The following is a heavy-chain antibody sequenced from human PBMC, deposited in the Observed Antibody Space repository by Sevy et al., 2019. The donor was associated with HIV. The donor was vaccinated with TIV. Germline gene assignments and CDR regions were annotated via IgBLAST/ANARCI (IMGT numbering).Heavy chain of an antibody. V-gene: IGHV3-23*01. Sequence: GGSLRLSCAASEFTFSSYAMSWVRQAPGKGLEWVSAISGSGGSSYYADSVKGRFTISRDNSKNTLYLQMNSLRAEDTAVYYCAKDCTDYYDSGYYRSSYYYGMDVWGQGTTVTVSS. CDR1: EFTFSSYA. J-gene: IGHJ6*02. D-gene: IGHD3-22*01. CDR2: ISGSGGSS. CDR3: AKDCTDYYDSGYYRSSYYYGMDV.